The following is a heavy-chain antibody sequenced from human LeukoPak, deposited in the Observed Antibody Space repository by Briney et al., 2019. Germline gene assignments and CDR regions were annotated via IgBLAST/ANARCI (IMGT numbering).Heavy chain of an antibody. D-gene: IGHD3-10*01. V-gene: IGHV1-2*02. CDR1: GYTFTGYY. CDR2: INPNSGGT. J-gene: IGHJ6*02. Sequence: GASVKVSCKASGYTFTGYYMHWVRQAPGQGLEWMGWINPNSGGTNYAQKFQGRVAMTRDTSISTAYMELSRLRSDDTAVYYCARDRDVTMVRGVSFYYYYGMDVWGQGTTVTVSS. CDR3: ARDRDVTMVRGVSFYYYYGMDV.